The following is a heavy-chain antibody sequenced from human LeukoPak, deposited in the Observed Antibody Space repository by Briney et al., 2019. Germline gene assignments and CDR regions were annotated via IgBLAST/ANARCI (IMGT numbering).Heavy chain of an antibody. D-gene: IGHD3-22*01. Sequence: PGGSLRLSCAASGFIFGSYWMAWVRQAPGKGLEWVASMDLDGSEKYYVASVKGRFTVSRDNAKYSLYLQMNSLRAEDTAVYYCAREPSGYNDYWGQGTLVTVSS. V-gene: IGHV3-7*05. J-gene: IGHJ4*02. CDR3: AREPSGYNDY. CDR2: MDLDGSEK. CDR1: GFIFGSYW.